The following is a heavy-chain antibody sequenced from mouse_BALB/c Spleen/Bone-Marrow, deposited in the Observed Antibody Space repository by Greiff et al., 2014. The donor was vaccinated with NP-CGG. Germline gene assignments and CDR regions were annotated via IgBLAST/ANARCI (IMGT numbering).Heavy chain of an antibody. Sequence: EVHLVESGGGLVKPGGSLKPSCAASGFTFSDFYMFWFRQTPEKRLEWVATISDGGTYTYYPDSVKGRFTISRDNAKNNLYLQMSSLKSEDTAMYYCARSGERYGAMDYWGQGTSVTVSS. CDR1: GFTFSDFY. J-gene: IGHJ4*01. CDR2: ISDGGTYT. D-gene: IGHD1-1*02. CDR3: ARSGERYGAMDY. V-gene: IGHV5-4*02.